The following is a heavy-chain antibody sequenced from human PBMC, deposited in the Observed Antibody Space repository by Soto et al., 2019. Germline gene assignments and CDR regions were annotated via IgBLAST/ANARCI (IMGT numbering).Heavy chain of an antibody. D-gene: IGHD3-22*01. CDR3: ATGHNARSGYYDVA. V-gene: IGHV4-4*07. CDR1: NASLSSFY. CDR2: IHTRGII. Sequence: PXATLSLTCTVSNASLSSFYWSWVRQPAGKGLEWIGRIHTRGIINYHPSLTGRVIMSVDTSKNQFFLRLSSVTAADTGVYYCATGHNARSGYYDVACGKGIQVTVSS. J-gene: IGHJ5*02.